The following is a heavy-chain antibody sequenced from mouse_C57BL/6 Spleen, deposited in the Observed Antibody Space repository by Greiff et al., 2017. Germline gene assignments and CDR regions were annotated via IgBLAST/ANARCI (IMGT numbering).Heavy chain of an antibody. D-gene: IGHD1-1*01. J-gene: IGHJ4*01. CDR3: ARLLLRGAMDY. Sequence: VQLQQSGPVLVKPGASVKMSCKASGYTFTDYYMNWVKQSHGKSLEWLGVINPYDGGTSYNQKFKGKATLTVDKSSSTAYMELNSLTAEDSAVYYCARLLLRGAMDYWGQGTSVTVSS. CDR1: GYTFTDYY. CDR2: INPYDGGT. V-gene: IGHV1-19*01.